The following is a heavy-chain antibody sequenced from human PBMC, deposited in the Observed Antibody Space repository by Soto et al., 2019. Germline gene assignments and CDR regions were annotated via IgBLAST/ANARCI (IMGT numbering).Heavy chain of an antibody. Sequence: KPSETLSLTCAVYGGSFSGYYWSWIRQPPGKGLEWIGEINHSGSTNYNPSLKSRVTISVDTSKNQFSLKLSSVTAADTAVYYCARGSRGMVRGVIQTYYYYYYGMDVWGQGTTVTVSS. J-gene: IGHJ6*02. CDR1: GGSFSGYY. V-gene: IGHV4-34*01. CDR3: ARGSRGMVRGVIQTYYYYYYGMDV. CDR2: INHSGST. D-gene: IGHD3-10*01.